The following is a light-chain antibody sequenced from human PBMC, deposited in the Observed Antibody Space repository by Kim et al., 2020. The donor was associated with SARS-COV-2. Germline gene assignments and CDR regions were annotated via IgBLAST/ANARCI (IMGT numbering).Light chain of an antibody. CDR1: QNVNTY. Sequence: VSPGEGATLSCRASQNVNTYLAWYQQKPGQAPRLLIYGPSTRATGIPARFSGSGSGTEFTLTISSLQSEDFAAYYCQQYNSWPLTFGGGTKVDIK. CDR3: QQYNSWPLT. CDR2: GPS. V-gene: IGKV3-15*01. J-gene: IGKJ4*01.